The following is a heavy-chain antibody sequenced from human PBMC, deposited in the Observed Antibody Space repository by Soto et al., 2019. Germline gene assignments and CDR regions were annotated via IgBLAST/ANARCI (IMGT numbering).Heavy chain of an antibody. CDR2: ISGSGGST. CDR1: GFTFSSYA. V-gene: IGHV3-23*01. D-gene: IGHD2-2*01. CDR3: AKALGDNKKYCSSPSCYYYYSYGMDV. J-gene: IGHJ6*02. Sequence: GGSLRLSCAASGFTFSSYAMSWVRQAPGKGLEWVSAISGSGGSTYYADSVKGRFTISRDNSKNTLYLQMNSLRAEDTAVYYCAKALGDNKKYCSSPSCYYYYSYGMDVWGQGTTVTVSS.